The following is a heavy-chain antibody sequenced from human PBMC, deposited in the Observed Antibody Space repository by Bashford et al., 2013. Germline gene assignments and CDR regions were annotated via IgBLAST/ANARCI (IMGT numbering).Heavy chain of an antibody. CDR1: GYIFTTFD. CDR2: MNPNTTNT. Sequence: ASVKVSCKASGYIFTTFDIHWVRQAPGRGLEWMGWMNPNTTNTAYAQQVQGRLTMTRDISTSTAYMELSSLESEDTAVYYCARVPGWLRRWFDPVGPGNPGHRLL. V-gene: IGHV1-8*02. D-gene: IGHD5-12*01. J-gene: IGHJ5*02. CDR3: ARVPGWLRRWFDP.